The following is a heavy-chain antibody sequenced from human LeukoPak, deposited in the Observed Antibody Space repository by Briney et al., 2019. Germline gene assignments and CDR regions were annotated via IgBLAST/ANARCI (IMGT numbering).Heavy chain of an antibody. J-gene: IGHJ4*02. Sequence: ARSMRLSCVASGFTLADYAMRWDRQPPEKGMGWVSGIIWNRSRIGYADSVKGRFTISRDNAKDFLYLQMNSLRAEDTALDDCAKNVDGSGSFIYYSGQGTLVTVSS. CDR2: IIWNRSRI. D-gene: IGHD3-10*01. CDR1: GFTLADYA. CDR3: AKNVDGSGSFIYY. V-gene: IGHV3-9*01.